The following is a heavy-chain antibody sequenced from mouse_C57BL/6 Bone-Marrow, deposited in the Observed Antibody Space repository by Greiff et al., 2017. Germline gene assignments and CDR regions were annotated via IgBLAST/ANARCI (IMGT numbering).Heavy chain of an antibody. CDR2: IYPRDGST. Sequence: VQLQQSDAEFVKPGASVKISCKASGYTFTDYSIHWVKQRPEQGLEWIGYIYPRDGSTKYNEKFKGKATLTADKSSSTAYMQLTSLTSEDSSVYCCARYYDQYFDVWGTGTTVTVSS. J-gene: IGHJ1*03. CDR1: GYTFTDYS. V-gene: IGHV1-78*01. D-gene: IGHD1-1*01. CDR3: ARYYDQYFDV.